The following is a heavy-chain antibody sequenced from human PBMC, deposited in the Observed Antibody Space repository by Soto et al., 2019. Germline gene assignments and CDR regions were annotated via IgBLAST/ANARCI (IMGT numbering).Heavy chain of an antibody. CDR2: ISYDGSNK. D-gene: IGHD6-13*01. CDR1: GLTFSSYG. V-gene: IGHV3-30*18. Sequence: GGSLRLSCAASGLTFSSYGMHWVRQAPGKGLEWVAVISYDGSNKYYADSVKGRFTISRDNSKNTLYLQMNSLRAEDTAVYYCAKVPQQLGLWYFDYWGQGTLLTVSS. J-gene: IGHJ4*02. CDR3: AKVPQQLGLWYFDY.